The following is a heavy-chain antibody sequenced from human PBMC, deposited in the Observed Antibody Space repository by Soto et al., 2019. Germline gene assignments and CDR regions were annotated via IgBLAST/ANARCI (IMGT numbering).Heavy chain of an antibody. D-gene: IGHD3-22*01. V-gene: IGHV3-23*01. CDR2: ISGGGGTT. Sequence: GGSLRLSCAASGFTFNSYVMSWVRQAPGKGLEWVSGISGGGGTTYYADSVKGRFAISRDNSKNTLYLQMNSLRAEDTAVYYCAKPYFDGSGFYLEWDHWGQGTLVTVSS. J-gene: IGHJ4*02. CDR1: GFTFNSYV. CDR3: AKPYFDGSGFYLEWDH.